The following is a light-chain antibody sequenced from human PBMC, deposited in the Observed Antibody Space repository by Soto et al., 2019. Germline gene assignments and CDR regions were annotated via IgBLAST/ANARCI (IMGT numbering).Light chain of an antibody. V-gene: IGLV2-14*01. CDR3: SSYLGSSTLSGV. Sequence: QSALTQPASVSGSPGQSITVSCTGTTSDVGGYDYVAWYQQHPGKAPKLMIYDVSSRPSAVSNRFSGSKSGNTASLTISGLQAEDEADYYCSSYLGSSTLSGVFGTGTKLTVL. CDR1: TSDVGGYDY. J-gene: IGLJ1*01. CDR2: DVS.